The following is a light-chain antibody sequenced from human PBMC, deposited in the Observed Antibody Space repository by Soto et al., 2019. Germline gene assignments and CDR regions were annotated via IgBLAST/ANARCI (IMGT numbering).Light chain of an antibody. V-gene: IGLV3-1*01. Sequence: SYELTQPPSVSVSPGQTASITCSGDKLGDKYACWYQQKPGQSPALVIYQDSNRPSGIPERFSGSNSGNTATLTISGTQAMDEADYYCQSWDSSTVVFGGGTKLTVL. CDR3: QSWDSSTVV. CDR1: KLGDKY. CDR2: QDS. J-gene: IGLJ2*01.